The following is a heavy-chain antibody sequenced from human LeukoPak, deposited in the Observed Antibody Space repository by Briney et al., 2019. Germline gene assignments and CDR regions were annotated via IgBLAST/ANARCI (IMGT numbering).Heavy chain of an antibody. CDR1: GYSISSGYY. D-gene: IGHD2-15*01. CDR2: IHHSGNT. V-gene: IGHV4-38-2*02. Sequence: SETLSLTCTVSGYSISSGYYWGWIRPPPGKGLEWIGSIHHSGNTYYNPSLKSRVTISVDTSKNQFSLKLSSVTAADTAVYYCARTAYCSGGSCPHAFDIWGQGTMVTVSS. J-gene: IGHJ3*02. CDR3: ARTAYCSGGSCPHAFDI.